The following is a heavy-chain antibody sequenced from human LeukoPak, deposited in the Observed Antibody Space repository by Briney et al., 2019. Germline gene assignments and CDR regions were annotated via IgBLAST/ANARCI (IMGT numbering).Heavy chain of an antibody. D-gene: IGHD2-2*02. Sequence: SETLSLTCTVSGGSISSYYWSWIRQPAGKGLEWIGRIYTSGSTNYNPSLKSRVTMSVDTSKNQFSLKLSSVTAADTAVYYCARDSPYCSSTSCYIGASDIWGQGTMVTVSS. CDR1: GGSISSYY. CDR2: IYTSGST. J-gene: IGHJ3*02. CDR3: ARDSPYCSSTSCYIGASDI. V-gene: IGHV4-4*07.